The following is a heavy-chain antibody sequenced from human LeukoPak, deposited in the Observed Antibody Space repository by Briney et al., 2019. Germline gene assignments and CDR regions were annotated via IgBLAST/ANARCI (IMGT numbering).Heavy chain of an antibody. CDR2: IYYSGST. CDR1: GGSISSSSYY. J-gene: IGHJ4*02. Sequence: SETLSLTCTVSGGSISSSSYYWGWIRQPPGKGLEWIGSIYYSGSTYHNPSLKSRVTISVDTSKNQFSLKLSSVTAADTAVYYCASVPADLPDYWGQGTLVTVSS. CDR3: ASVPADLPDY. V-gene: IGHV4-39*01. D-gene: IGHD3-3*01.